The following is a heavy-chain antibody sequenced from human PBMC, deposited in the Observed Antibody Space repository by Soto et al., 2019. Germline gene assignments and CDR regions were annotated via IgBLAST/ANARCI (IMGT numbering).Heavy chain of an antibody. Sequence: QVQLVQSGAEVKNPGSSVKVSCKTSGFTFNVYGIHWVRQAPGHGLEWMGGLIPIYDAPYYAQKFQGRLTITADKSTATVHLELSSLRSEDTAVYFCARVREPHLDHYGLDVWGLGTTVTVS. D-gene: IGHD1-1*01. V-gene: IGHV1-69*06. CDR1: GFTFNVYG. J-gene: IGHJ6*02. CDR3: ARVREPHLDHYGLDV. CDR2: LIPIYDAP.